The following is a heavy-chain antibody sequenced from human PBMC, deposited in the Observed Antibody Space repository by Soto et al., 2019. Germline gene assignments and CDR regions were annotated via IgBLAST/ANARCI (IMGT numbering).Heavy chain of an antibody. CDR2: IIPIFGTA. D-gene: IGHD6-13*01. Sequence: QVQLVQSGAEVKKPGSSVKVSCKASGGTFSSYAISWVRQAPGQGLEWMGGIIPIFGTANYAQKFQGRVTITADQSTCTAYMELSSLRSDDTAVYYCARDRHQLSLNYYYGMDVGGQETTVTFCS. CDR1: GGTFSSYA. J-gene: IGHJ6*02. V-gene: IGHV1-69*01. CDR3: ARDRHQLSLNYYYGMDV.